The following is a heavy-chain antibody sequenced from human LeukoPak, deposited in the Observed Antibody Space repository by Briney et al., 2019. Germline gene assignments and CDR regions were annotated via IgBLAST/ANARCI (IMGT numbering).Heavy chain of an antibody. D-gene: IGHD1-1*01. CDR2: IIPIFGTA. Sequence: SVKVSCKASGGTFSSYAISWVRQAPGQGLEWMGGIIPIFGTANYAQKFQGRVTITADESTSTAYMELSSLRSEDTAVYYCATCTTGTTGYFDYWGQGTLVTVSS. V-gene: IGHV1-69*01. CDR3: ATCTTGTTGYFDY. J-gene: IGHJ4*02. CDR1: GGTFSSYA.